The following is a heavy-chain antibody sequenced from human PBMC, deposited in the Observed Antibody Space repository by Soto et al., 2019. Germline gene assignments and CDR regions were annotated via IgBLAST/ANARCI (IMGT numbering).Heavy chain of an antibody. CDR1: GFTFSSYS. D-gene: IGHD1-7*01. V-gene: IGHV3-21*01. J-gene: IGHJ6*03. CDR2: ISSSSSYI. CDR3: ARLRLELQYYYYYYMDV. Sequence: GGSLRLSCAASGFTFSSYSMNWVRQAPGKGLEWVSSISSSSSYIYYADSVKGRFTISRDNAKNSLYLQMNSLRAEDTAVYYCARLRLELQYYYYYYMDVWGKGTTVTVSS.